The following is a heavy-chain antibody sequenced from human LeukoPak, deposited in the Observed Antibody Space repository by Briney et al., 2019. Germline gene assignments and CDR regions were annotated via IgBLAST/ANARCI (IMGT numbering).Heavy chain of an antibody. D-gene: IGHD3-10*01. J-gene: IGHJ5*02. CDR2: TYYRSKWYN. CDR3: ARGLAWFGELSYNWFDP. Sequence: SQTLSLTCALSGDSVSSNSAAWNWIRQSPSRGLEWLGRTYYRSKWYNDYAVSVKSLMTINPDTSKNQFSLQLNSVTPEDTAVYYCARGLAWFGELSYNWFDPWGQGTLVTVSS. V-gene: IGHV6-1*01. CDR1: GDSVSSNSAA.